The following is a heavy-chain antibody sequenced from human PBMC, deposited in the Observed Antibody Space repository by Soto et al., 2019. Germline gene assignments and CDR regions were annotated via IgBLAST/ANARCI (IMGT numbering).Heavy chain of an antibody. V-gene: IGHV4-31*01. D-gene: IGHD1-20*01. Sequence: SETLSLTCSVSGADINSGGFTWTCIRQHAGKGLEWLGYISHSGSTAYNTSLTSQLSISGDTSNNPLSPTFTSVTHADPALYSCTTISVSEYIDVWRQATTVTVCS. J-gene: IGHJ6*01. CDR2: ISHSGST. CDR1: GADINSGGFT. CDR3: TTISVSEYIDV.